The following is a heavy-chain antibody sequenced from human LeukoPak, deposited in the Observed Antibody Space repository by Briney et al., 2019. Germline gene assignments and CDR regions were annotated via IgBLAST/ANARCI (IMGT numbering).Heavy chain of an antibody. Sequence: GGSLRLSCAASGFTFSDYYMSWIRQAPGKGLEWVSYISSSSSYTNYADSVKGRFTISRDNAKNSLYLQMNSLRAEDTAVYYCARDSVRGILTGYSETPDYYYYYGMDVWGQGITVTVSS. V-gene: IGHV3-11*06. J-gene: IGHJ6*02. D-gene: IGHD3-9*01. CDR2: ISSSSSYT. CDR3: ARDSVRGILTGYSETPDYYYYYGMDV. CDR1: GFTFSDYY.